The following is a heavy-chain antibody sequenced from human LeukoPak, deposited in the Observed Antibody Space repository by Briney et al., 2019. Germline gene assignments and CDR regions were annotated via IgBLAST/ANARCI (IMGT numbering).Heavy chain of an antibody. CDR3: ARENSGSRYAFDI. Sequence: GGSLRLSCAASGFTVSSNYMSWVRQAPGKGLEWVSVIYSGGSTYYADSVKGRFTISRDNSKNTLYLQMNSLRAEDTAVYYCARENSGSRYAFDIWGQGTMVTVSS. V-gene: IGHV3-53*01. CDR2: IYSGGST. D-gene: IGHD1-26*01. CDR1: GFTVSSNY. J-gene: IGHJ3*02.